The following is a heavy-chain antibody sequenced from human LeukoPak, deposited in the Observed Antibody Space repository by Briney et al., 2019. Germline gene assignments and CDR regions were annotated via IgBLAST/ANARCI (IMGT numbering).Heavy chain of an antibody. Sequence: GGSLRLSCAASGFSFNSDWMDWVRQAPGKGLEWVANIKHDESEKNYLDSVKGRFTISRDNAQNSLYLQMNGLRVEDTAVYYCARGGYDFWSGYPPPPLYGMDVWGQGATVTVSS. D-gene: IGHD3-3*01. CDR3: ARGGYDFWSGYPPPPLYGMDV. CDR1: GFSFNSDW. J-gene: IGHJ6*02. CDR2: IKHDESEK. V-gene: IGHV3-7*04.